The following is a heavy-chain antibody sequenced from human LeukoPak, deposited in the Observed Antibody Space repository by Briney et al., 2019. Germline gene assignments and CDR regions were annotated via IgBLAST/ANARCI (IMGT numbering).Heavy chain of an antibody. J-gene: IGHJ4*02. V-gene: IGHV1-24*01. CDR1: GYTLTELS. CDR2: FDPEDGET. Sequence: VASXXVSCKVSGYTLTELSMHWVRQAPGKGVEWMGGFDPEDGETIYAQKLQGRVTITEDTSTDTAYMELSSLRSEDTAVYYCATGLRRDGYNRNYWGQGTLVTVSS. D-gene: IGHD5-24*01. CDR3: ATGLRRDGYNRNY.